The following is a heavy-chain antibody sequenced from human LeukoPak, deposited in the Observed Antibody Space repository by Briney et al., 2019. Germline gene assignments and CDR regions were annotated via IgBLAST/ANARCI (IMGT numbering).Heavy chain of an antibody. V-gene: IGHV1-24*01. CDR1: GYTLTELS. D-gene: IGHD3-22*01. CDR2: FDPEDGET. CDR3: ATIYDRGDY. J-gene: IGHJ4*02. Sequence: GASVKVSCKVSGYTLTELSMHLVRQAPGEGLEWMGGFDPEDGETIYAQKFQGRVTMTEVTSTDTAYMELSSLRSEDTAVYYCATIYDRGDYWGQGTLVTVSS.